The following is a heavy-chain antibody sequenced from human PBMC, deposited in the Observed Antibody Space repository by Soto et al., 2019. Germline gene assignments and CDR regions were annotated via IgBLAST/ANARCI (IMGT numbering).Heavy chain of an antibody. J-gene: IGHJ6*02. D-gene: IGHD5-18*01. Sequence: QVQLVQSGAEVKKPGSSVKVSCKASGGTFSSYAISWVRQAPGQGLEWMGGIIPIFGTANYAQKFQGRVTITADESTRTAYMELSSLRSEDTAVYYGARESDTAMVLSPNYGMDVWGQGTTVTVSS. CDR3: ARESDTAMVLSPNYGMDV. CDR1: GGTFSSYA. CDR2: IIPIFGTA. V-gene: IGHV1-69*12.